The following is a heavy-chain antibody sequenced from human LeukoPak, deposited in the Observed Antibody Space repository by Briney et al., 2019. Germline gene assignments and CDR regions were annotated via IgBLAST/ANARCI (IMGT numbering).Heavy chain of an antibody. CDR3: ARDGQGWHRSYYYGMDV. J-gene: IGHJ6*04. D-gene: IGHD2-15*01. CDR2: ISSSSSYI. CDR1: GFTFSSYS. Sequence: AGGSLRLSCAASGFTFSSYSMNWVRQAPGKGLEWVSSISSSSSYIYYADSVKGRFTISRDNAKNSLYLQMNSLRAEDTAVYYCARDGQGWHRSYYYGMDVWGKGTTVTVSS. V-gene: IGHV3-21*01.